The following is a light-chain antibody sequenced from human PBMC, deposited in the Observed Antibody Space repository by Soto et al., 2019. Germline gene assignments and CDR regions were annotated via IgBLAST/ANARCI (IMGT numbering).Light chain of an antibody. CDR3: QQRSNWPF. Sequence: EIVLTQSPATLSLSPGERATLSCKASQSVGTYLAWYQQKPGQAPRLLIYDASNRAAGIPARFSASGSGTDFTLAISSLEPEDFAVYYCQQRSNWPFFGPGTKVDIK. CDR2: DAS. V-gene: IGKV3-11*01. CDR1: QSVGTY. J-gene: IGKJ3*01.